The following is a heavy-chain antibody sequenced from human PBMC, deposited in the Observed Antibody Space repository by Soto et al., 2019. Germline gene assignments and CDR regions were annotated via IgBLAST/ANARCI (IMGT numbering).Heavy chain of an antibody. CDR3: ARDGYCSSTSCYAHATYYSYYGMDV. Sequence: QVQLVQSGAEVKKPGASVKVSCKASGYTFTSYGISWVRQAPGQGLEWMGWISAYNGNTNYAQKLQGRVTMTTDTSTSTAYMELRSLRSDDTAVYYCARDGYCSSTSCYAHATYYSYYGMDVWGKGTTVTVSS. D-gene: IGHD2-2*03. J-gene: IGHJ6*04. V-gene: IGHV1-18*01. CDR1: GYTFTSYG. CDR2: ISAYNGNT.